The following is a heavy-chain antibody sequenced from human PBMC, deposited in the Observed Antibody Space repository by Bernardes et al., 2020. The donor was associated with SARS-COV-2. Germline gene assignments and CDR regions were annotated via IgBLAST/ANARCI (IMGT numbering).Heavy chain of an antibody. V-gene: IGHV3-49*03. J-gene: IGHJ4*02. CDR3: SRLLWFGELSDY. CDR2: IRRKPAGGTT. CDR1: GFTFDDYG. Sequence: GGSLRLSCAGSGFTFDDYGINWFRQAPGKGLEWVGFIRRKPAGGTTEYAASLKGRFIISRDDSNSIAYLQMNILKTEDTAVYYCSRLLWFGELSDYWGRGTLVTVSS. D-gene: IGHD3-10*01.